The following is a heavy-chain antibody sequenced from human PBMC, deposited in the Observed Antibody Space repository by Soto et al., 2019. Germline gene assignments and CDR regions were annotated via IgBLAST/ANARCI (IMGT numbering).Heavy chain of an antibody. J-gene: IGHJ4*02. D-gene: IGHD7-27*01. CDR2: MSPKTGNT. V-gene: IGHV1-8*01. Sequence: QVQLVQSGAEVKKPGASVKVSCKASGYTFTTYDINWVRQATGQGLEWTGWMSPKTGNTGYAQNFQGRVTMTRNPSISTAYMELSSLTSEDTAVYYCARGPPNWGFDLWGQGTLVPVSS. CDR1: GYTFTTYD. CDR3: ARGPPNWGFDL.